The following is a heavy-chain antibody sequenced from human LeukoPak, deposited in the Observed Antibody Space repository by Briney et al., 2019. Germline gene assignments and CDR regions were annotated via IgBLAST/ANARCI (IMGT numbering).Heavy chain of an antibody. D-gene: IGHD3-3*01. J-gene: IGHJ6*03. CDR2: ISSSDSPI. CDR3: ARCEWHYYHYYMDV. Sequence: GALRLSCAASGFTFGDYYMSWIRQAPGKGLEWVSYISSSDSPIYYADSVKGRFTIPRDNAKNSLFLQMNSLGAEDTAVYYCARCEWHYYHYYMDVWGKGTTVTVSS. CDR1: GFTFGDYY. V-gene: IGHV3-11*04.